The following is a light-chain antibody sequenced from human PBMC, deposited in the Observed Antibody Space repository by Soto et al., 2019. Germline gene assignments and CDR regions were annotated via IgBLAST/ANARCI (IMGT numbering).Light chain of an antibody. Sequence: ELVLTQSPATLSASPGDRVTLSCRASQSVSSNLVWYQQKPGQAPRLLIFGASTRATGIPARFSASGSGTEFTLTISSLQSEDFAVYYCHQYNSWPQTFGQGTKVDIK. CDR3: HQYNSWPQT. CDR2: GAS. V-gene: IGKV3-15*01. CDR1: QSVSSN. J-gene: IGKJ1*01.